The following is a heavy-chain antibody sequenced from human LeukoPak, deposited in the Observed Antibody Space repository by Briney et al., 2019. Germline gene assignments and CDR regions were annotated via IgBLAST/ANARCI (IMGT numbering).Heavy chain of an antibody. Sequence: GGSLRLSCAASGFTFDDYAMHWVRQAPGKGLEWVSGISWNSGSIGYADSVKGRFTISRDNAKNSLYLQMNSLRAEDTALNYCAKDRQVVPAADFDYWGQGTLVTVSS. D-gene: IGHD2-2*01. V-gene: IGHV3-9*01. CDR3: AKDRQVVPAADFDY. CDR2: ISWNSGSI. J-gene: IGHJ4*02. CDR1: GFTFDDYA.